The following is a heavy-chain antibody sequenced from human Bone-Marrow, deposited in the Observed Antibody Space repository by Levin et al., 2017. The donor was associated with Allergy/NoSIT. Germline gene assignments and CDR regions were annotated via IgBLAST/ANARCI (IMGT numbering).Heavy chain of an antibody. CDR2: ISYNGIT. CDR3: ARLLVPSAVADP. D-gene: IGHD2-2*01. CDR1: GAPINAYD. Sequence: SQTLSLTCTVSGAPINAYDWTWIRQSPGKGLEWIGHISYNGITKYNPSLKSRVIISIDTSKTQFSLQLSSLTAADTAVYFCARLLVPSAVADPWGQGTLVTVSS. J-gene: IGHJ5*02. V-gene: IGHV4-59*01.